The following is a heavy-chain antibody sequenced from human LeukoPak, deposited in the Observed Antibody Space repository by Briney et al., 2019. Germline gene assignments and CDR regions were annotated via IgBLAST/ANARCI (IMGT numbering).Heavy chain of an antibody. CDR2: IWYDGSNK. D-gene: IGHD5-18*01. CDR1: GFTFSSYG. CDR3: ARDIGYSYGYVGHWFDP. J-gene: IGHJ5*02. Sequence: GRSLRLSCAASGFTFSSYGMHWVRQAPGKGLEWVAVIWYDGSNKYYADSMKGRFTISRDNSKNTLYLQMNSLRAEDTAVYYCARDIGYSYGYVGHWFDPWGQGTLVTVSS. V-gene: IGHV3-33*01.